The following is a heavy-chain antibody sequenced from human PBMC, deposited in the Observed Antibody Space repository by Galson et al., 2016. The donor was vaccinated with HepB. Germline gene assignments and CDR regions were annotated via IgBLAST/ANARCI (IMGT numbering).Heavy chain of an antibody. D-gene: IGHD1-14*01. CDR3: ARGGGTSSYYYWGMDV. J-gene: IGHJ6*02. Sequence: SLRLSCADSGFTFSTYGMHWVRQAPGEGLEWVAAISFEGNKQHYADSVKGRFTVSRDDSKNTLYLQMNNLTPDDTAIYYCARGGGTSSYYYWGMDVWGRGTTVTVSS. CDR2: ISFEGNKQ. CDR1: GFTFSTYG. V-gene: IGHV3-30*03.